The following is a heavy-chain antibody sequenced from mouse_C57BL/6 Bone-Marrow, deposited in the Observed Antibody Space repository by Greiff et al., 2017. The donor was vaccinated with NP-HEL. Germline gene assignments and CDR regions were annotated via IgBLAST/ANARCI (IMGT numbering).Heavy chain of an antibody. CDR2: IWSDGST. Sequence: QVQLQQSGPGLVAPSQSLSITCTVSGFSLTSYGVHWVRQPPGKGLEWLVVIWSDGSTTYNSALKSRLSISKDNTKSQVFLKMNSLQTDDTAMYYGARQEGKRDYYAMDYWGQGTSVTVSS. CDR1: GFSLTSYG. J-gene: IGHJ4*01. V-gene: IGHV2-6-1*01. CDR3: ARQEGKRDYYAMDY. D-gene: IGHD2-1*01.